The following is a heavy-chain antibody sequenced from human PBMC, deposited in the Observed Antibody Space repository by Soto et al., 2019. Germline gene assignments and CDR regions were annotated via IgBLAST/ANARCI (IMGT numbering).Heavy chain of an antibody. D-gene: IGHD4-17*01. V-gene: IGHV4-31*03. CDR2: IYYSGST. CDR1: GGSISSGGYY. J-gene: IGHJ4*02. CDR3: ARDPDDYGDGFDY. Sequence: PSETLSLTCTVSGGSISSGGYYWSWIRQHPGKGLEWIGYIYYSGSTYYNPSLKSRVTISVDTSKNQFSLKLSSVTAADTAVYYCARDPDDYGDGFDYWGQGTLVTVSS.